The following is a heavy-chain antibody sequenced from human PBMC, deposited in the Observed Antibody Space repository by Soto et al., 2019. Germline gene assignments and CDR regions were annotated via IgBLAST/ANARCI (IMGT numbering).Heavy chain of an antibody. Sequence: QVQLVQSGAEVKKPGSSVKVSCKASGGTFSSYAISWVRQAPGQGLEWMGGIIPIFGTANYAQKFQCRVTITADESTSTAYMGLSSLRSEDTAVYYCAREARYCSGGSCYFLPGIDYWGQGTLVTVSS. D-gene: IGHD2-15*01. CDR2: IIPIFGTA. CDR3: AREARYCSGGSCYFLPGIDY. V-gene: IGHV1-69*12. CDR1: GGTFSSYA. J-gene: IGHJ4*02.